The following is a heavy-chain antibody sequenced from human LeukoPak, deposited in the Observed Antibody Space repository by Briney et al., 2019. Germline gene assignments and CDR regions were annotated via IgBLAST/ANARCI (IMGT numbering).Heavy chain of an antibody. CDR1: GGTFSSYA. Sequence: SVKVSCKASGGTFSSYAISWVRQAPGQGLEWMGGIIPIFGTANYAQKFQGRVTITTDESTSTAYMELSSLRSEDTAVYYCASTRTLSTTWFDPWGQGTLVTVSS. J-gene: IGHJ5*02. CDR3: ASTRTLSTTWFDP. CDR2: IIPIFGTA. V-gene: IGHV1-69*05. D-gene: IGHD2-2*01.